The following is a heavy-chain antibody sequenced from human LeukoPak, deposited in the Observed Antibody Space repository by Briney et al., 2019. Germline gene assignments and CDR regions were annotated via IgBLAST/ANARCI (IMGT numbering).Heavy chain of an antibody. CDR3: ARVVTLNYFDY. Sequence: ASVKVSCKASGYTFTGYYMHWVRQAPGQGLEWMGWINPNSGGTNYAQKVQGRVTMTRDTSISTAYMELSRLRSDDTAVYYCARVVTLNYFDYWGQGTLVTVSS. J-gene: IGHJ4*02. CDR2: INPNSGGT. D-gene: IGHD1-26*01. V-gene: IGHV1-2*02. CDR1: GYTFTGYY.